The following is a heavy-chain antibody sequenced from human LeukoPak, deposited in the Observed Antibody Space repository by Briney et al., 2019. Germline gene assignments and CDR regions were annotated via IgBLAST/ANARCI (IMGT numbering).Heavy chain of an antibody. D-gene: IGHD2-15*01. CDR1: GFTFSSYG. CDR3: VRDHSYAFDY. J-gene: IGHJ4*02. Sequence: GGSLRLSCAASGFTFSSYGMHWVRQAPGKGLEWVSYISSFTYYADSVKGRFTISRDNAKTSLYLQMNSLRDEDTAVYYCVRDHSYAFDYWGQGTLVTVSS. V-gene: IGHV3-48*02. CDR2: ISSFT.